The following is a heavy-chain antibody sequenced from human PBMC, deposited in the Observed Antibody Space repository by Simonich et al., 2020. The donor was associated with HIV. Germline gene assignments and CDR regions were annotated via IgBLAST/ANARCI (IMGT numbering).Heavy chain of an antibody. J-gene: IGHJ4*02. V-gene: IGHV4-34*12. Sequence: QVQLQQWGAGLLKPSETLSLTCAVYGGSFSGYFWTWIRQPPGKGVEWIGEIIHSGSTNYNPALKSRVTISVDTSKNQFSLKLSSVTAADTAVYYCARLDYNYGLDNWGQGTLVTVSS. CDR3: ARLDYNYGLDN. CDR1: GGSFSGYF. CDR2: IIHSGST. D-gene: IGHD5-18*01.